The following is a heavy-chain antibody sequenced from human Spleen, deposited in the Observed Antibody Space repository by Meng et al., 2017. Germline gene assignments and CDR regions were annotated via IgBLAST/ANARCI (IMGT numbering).Heavy chain of an antibody. CDR1: GFTFSSYA. Sequence: QVQLVEYGGGVVQPGTSLRLSCAASGFTFSSYAMYWVRQAPGKGLEWVAVISSDGANKYYTDSVKGRFTISRDNSKNTLSLQMNSLTAEDTAVYYCARDLLRACDYWGQGTLVTVSS. CDR2: ISSDGANK. D-gene: IGHD1-26*01. J-gene: IGHJ4*02. CDR3: ARDLLRACDY. V-gene: IGHV3-30*10.